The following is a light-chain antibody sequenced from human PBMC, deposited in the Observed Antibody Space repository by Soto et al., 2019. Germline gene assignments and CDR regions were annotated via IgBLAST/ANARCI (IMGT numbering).Light chain of an antibody. CDR1: SSDVGGYNY. CDR3: SSYACSSYV. Sequence: QSALTQPPSASGSPGQSVTISCTGTSSDVGGYNYVSWYQQHPGKAPKLMIYEVSKRPSGVPDRFSGSKSGNTASLTVSGRQAEDEADYYCSSYACSSYVFGTGTKLTVL. J-gene: IGLJ1*01. CDR2: EVS. V-gene: IGLV2-8*01.